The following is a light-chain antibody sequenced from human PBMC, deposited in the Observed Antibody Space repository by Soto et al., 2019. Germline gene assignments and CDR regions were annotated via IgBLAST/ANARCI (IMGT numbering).Light chain of an antibody. CDR1: SSDVGSYNL. CDR3: CSYARSSTFGPNYV. CDR2: EGS. J-gene: IGLJ1*01. Sequence: QSALTQPASVSGSPGQSITISCTGTSSDVGSYNLVSWYQQHPGKAPKLMIYEGSKRPSGVSNRFSGSKSGNTASLTISGLQAEDEADYYCCSYARSSTFGPNYVFGTGTKVTVL. V-gene: IGLV2-23*03.